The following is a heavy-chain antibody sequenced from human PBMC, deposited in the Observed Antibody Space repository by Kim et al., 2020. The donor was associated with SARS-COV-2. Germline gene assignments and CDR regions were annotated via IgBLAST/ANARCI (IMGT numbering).Heavy chain of an antibody. V-gene: IGHV3-30*04. D-gene: IGHD3-9*01. Sequence: GGSLRLSCAASGFIFRNYAMHWVRQAPGTGLEWVAVITYDGSNKYYADSVKGRFTISRDNSKNTLYLQMNSLRAEDTAVYYCAKVQDTTGYYYFDYWGQGTLVTVSS. CDR2: ITYDGSNK. CDR3: AKVQDTTGYYYFDY. J-gene: IGHJ4*02. CDR1: GFIFRNYA.